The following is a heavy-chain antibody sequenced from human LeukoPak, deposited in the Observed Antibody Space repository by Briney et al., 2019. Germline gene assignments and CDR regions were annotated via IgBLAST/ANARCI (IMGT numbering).Heavy chain of an antibody. J-gene: IGHJ4*02. V-gene: IGHV1-24*01. D-gene: IGHD6-13*01. CDR1: GYTLTELS. Sequence: ASVKVSCKVSGYTLTELSMHWVRQAPGKGLEWMGGFDPEDGETIYAQKLQGRVTMTEDTSTDTAYMELSSLRSEDTAVYYCATDSASIAAAGTLFDYWGQGTLVTVSS. CDR2: FDPEDGET. CDR3: ATDSASIAAAGTLFDY.